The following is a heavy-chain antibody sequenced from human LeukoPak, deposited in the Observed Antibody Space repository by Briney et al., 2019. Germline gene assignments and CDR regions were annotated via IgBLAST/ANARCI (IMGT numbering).Heavy chain of an antibody. V-gene: IGHV3-23*01. CDR1: GFTFSSYA. CDR3: ANSLQLPYYFDY. Sequence: QTGGSLRLSCAASGFTFSSYAMSWVRQAPGKGLEWVSAISGSGGSTYYADSVKGRFTISRDNSKNTLYLQMNSLSAEDTAVYYCANSLQLPYYFDYWGQGTLVTVSS. J-gene: IGHJ4*02. CDR2: ISGSGGST. D-gene: IGHD5-18*01.